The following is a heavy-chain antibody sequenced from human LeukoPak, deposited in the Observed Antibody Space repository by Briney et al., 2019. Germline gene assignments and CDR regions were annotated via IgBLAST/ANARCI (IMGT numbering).Heavy chain of an antibody. D-gene: IGHD6-19*01. CDR2: INPNSGGT. V-gene: IGHV1-2*02. J-gene: IGHJ5*02. CDR3: ARDLYSSGWYQFDP. Sequence: ASVKVSCKASGYTFTGYYMHWVRQAPGQGLEWMGWINPNSGGTNYAQKFQGRVTMTRDTSISTAYMELSRLRSDDTAVYYCARDLYSSGWYQFDPWGQGTLVTVSS. CDR1: GYTFTGYY.